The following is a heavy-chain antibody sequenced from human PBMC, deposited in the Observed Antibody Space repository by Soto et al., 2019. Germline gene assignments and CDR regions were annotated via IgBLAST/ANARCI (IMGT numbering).Heavy chain of an antibody. Sequence: VQLLESGGGLVQPGGSLRLSCAASGFTFSSYAMSWVRQAPGKGLEWVSAISGSGGSTYYADSVKGRFTISRDNSKNTLYLQMNGLKAEDTAVYYSAKVFYGDYVLAYWGQGTLVTVSS. V-gene: IGHV3-23*01. D-gene: IGHD4-17*01. CDR3: AKVFYGDYVLAY. J-gene: IGHJ4*02. CDR1: GFTFSSYA. CDR2: ISGSGGST.